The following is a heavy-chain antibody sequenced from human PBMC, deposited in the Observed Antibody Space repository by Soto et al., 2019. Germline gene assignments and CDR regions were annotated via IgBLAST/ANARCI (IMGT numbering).Heavy chain of an antibody. Sequence: PGGSLRLSCAASGFTFSSYGMHWVRRAPGKGLEWVAVISYDGSNKYYADSVKGRFTISRDNSKNTLYLQMNSLRAEDTAVYYCAKPIRGTHYYYYGMDVWGQGTTVTVSS. CDR3: AKPIRGTHYYYYGMDV. V-gene: IGHV3-30*18. D-gene: IGHD1-7*01. J-gene: IGHJ6*02. CDR2: ISYDGSNK. CDR1: GFTFSSYG.